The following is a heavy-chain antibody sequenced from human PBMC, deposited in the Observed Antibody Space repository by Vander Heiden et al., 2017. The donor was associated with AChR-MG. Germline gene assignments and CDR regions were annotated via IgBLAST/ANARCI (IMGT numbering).Heavy chain of an antibody. CDR3: ARIVGSGGYCTKSSCYGARNYFDK. CDR1: VFSLNHPTMG. Sequence: QVTLKESGPVLLKPTETLPLTCTVSVFSLNHPTMGVTWIRQPPGKALEWLANIFSNDEESYRTSLRSRLTISKDTSKSQVVLIMSNMDPVDTGTYYCARIVGSGGYCTKSSCYGARNYFDKWGQGTLVTASS. D-gene: IGHD2-8*01. CDR2: IFSNDEE. J-gene: IGHJ4*02. V-gene: IGHV2-26*01.